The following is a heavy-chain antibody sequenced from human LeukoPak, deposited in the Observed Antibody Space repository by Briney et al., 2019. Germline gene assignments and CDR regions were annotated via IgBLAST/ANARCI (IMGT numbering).Heavy chain of an antibody. CDR3: ARGLQGIRHRLYYFDY. CDR1: GFTFSSYA. V-gene: IGHV3-23*01. J-gene: IGHJ4*02. Sequence: GGSLRLSCAASGFTFSSYAMSWVRQAPGKGLEWVSAISGSGGSTYYADSVKGRFTISRENAKNSLYLQMNSLRAGDTAVYYCARGLQGIRHRLYYFDYWGQGTLVTVSS. CDR2: ISGSGGST. D-gene: IGHD3-10*01.